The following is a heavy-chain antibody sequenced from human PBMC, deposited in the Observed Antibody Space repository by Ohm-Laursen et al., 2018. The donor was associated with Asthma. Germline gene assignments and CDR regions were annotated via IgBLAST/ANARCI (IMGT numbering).Heavy chain of an antibody. V-gene: IGHV3-30*03. CDR3: ARDGSRSGHYPRPHDY. J-gene: IGHJ4*02. Sequence: SLRLSCSASGFTFSSYGMHWVRQAPGKGLEWVAVISYDGSNKYYGDSVKGRFTISRDNSKNTVDLQMNSLRAEDTAVYYCARDGSRSGHYPRPHDYWGQGTLVTVSS. D-gene: IGHD3-22*01. CDR1: GFTFSSYG. CDR2: ISYDGSNK.